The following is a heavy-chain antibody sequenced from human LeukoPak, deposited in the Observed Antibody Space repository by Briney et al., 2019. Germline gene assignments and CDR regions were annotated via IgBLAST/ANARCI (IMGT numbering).Heavy chain of an antibody. CDR3: ARHRPDDSGYDRGLDY. D-gene: IGHD5-12*01. J-gene: IGHJ4*02. CDR2: IYPGDSDT. Sequence: GESLKISCKSSGYSFTTYWIAWVRQMSGKGLEWMGIIYPGDSDTRYSPSFQGQVTISADKSISTVYLQWSSLKASDTAMYYCARHRPDDSGYDRGLDYWGQGTLVTVSS. CDR1: GYSFTTYW. V-gene: IGHV5-51*01.